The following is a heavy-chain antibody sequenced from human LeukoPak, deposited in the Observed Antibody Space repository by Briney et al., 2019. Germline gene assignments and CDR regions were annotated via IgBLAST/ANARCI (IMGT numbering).Heavy chain of an antibody. CDR2: INHSGYT. D-gene: IGHD3-10*01. J-gene: IGHJ4*02. CDR3: TRVTSGHDY. Sequence: SETLSLTCAVSGVSFNDYYWSWVRQTPGKGLEWIGEINHSGYTNDSPSLKSRVTLSIDTSRNQFSLNLRSVTVADAGIYFCTRVTSGHDYWGQGTLVTVSS. V-gene: IGHV4-34*01. CDR1: GVSFNDYY.